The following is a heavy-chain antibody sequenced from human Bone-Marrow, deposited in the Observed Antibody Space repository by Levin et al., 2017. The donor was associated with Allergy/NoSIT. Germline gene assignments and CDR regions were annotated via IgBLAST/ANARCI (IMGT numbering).Heavy chain of an antibody. Sequence: AGGSLRLSCAASGFTFGVYWMDWVRQAPGKGLEWVANINQDETTRYYADSVRGRFTISRDNAKNSIYLQMNSLRVEDTAGYYCAREGVNGWFDPWGQGTLVTVSS. CDR2: INQDETTR. CDR1: GFTFGVYW. CDR3: AREGVNGWFDP. J-gene: IGHJ5*02. D-gene: IGHD3-10*01. V-gene: IGHV3-7*01.